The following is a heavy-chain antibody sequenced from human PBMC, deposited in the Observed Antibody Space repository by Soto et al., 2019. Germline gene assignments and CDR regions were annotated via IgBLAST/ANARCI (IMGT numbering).Heavy chain of an antibody. CDR1: GFTFSSYS. CDR3: ARDGYDLWSGYYSYYFDY. V-gene: IGHV3-48*02. D-gene: IGHD3-3*01. CDR2: ISSSSSTI. Sequence: PGGSLRLSCAASGFTFSSYSMNWVRQAPGKGLEWVSYISSSSSTIYYADSVKGRFTISRDNAKNSLYLQMNSLRDEDTAVYYCARDGYDLWSGYYSYYFDYWGQGTLVTVSS. J-gene: IGHJ4*02.